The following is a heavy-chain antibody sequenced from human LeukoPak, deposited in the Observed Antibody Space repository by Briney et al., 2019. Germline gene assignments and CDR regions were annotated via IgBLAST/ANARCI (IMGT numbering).Heavy chain of an antibody. CDR3: ARRGGYGYCSSTSCPVDY. V-gene: IGHV4-34*01. J-gene: IGHJ4*02. D-gene: IGHD2-2*03. CDR1: GGSFSGYY. Sequence: SETLSLTCAVYGGSFSGYYWSWIHQPPGKGLEWIGEINHSGSTNYNPSLKSRVTISVDTSKNQFSLKLSSVTAADTAVYYCARRGGYGYCSSTSCPVDYWGQGTLVTVSS. CDR2: INHSGST.